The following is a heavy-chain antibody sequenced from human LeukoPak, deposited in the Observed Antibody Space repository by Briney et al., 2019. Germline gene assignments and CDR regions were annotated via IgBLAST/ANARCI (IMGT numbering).Heavy chain of an antibody. Sequence: ASVKVSCKASGYTFTSYYMHWVRQAPGQGLEWMGIINPSGGSTSYAQKFQGRVTMTRDTSTSTVYMELSSLRSEDTAVYYCAREQWLVPPYYYYGMDVWGQGTTATVSS. V-gene: IGHV1-46*03. J-gene: IGHJ6*02. CDR1: GYTFTSYY. D-gene: IGHD6-19*01. CDR3: AREQWLVPPYYYYGMDV. CDR2: INPSGGST.